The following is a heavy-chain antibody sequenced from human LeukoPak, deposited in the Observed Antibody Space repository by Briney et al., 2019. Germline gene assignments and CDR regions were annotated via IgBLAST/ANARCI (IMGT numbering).Heavy chain of an antibody. J-gene: IGHJ3*02. D-gene: IGHD6-19*01. V-gene: IGHV3-30*18. CDR2: ISYDGSNK. Sequence: GGSLRLSCAASGFTFSSYGMHWVRQAPGKGLEWVAVISYDGSNKYYADSVKGRFTISRDNSKNTLYLQMNSLRAEDTALYYCAKETIAVPGSDAFDIWGRGTMVTVSS. CDR1: GFTFSSYG. CDR3: AKETIAVPGSDAFDI.